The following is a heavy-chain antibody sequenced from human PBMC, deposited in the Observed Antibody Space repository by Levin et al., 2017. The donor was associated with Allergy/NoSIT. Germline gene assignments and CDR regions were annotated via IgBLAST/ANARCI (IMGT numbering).Heavy chain of an antibody. D-gene: IGHD3-3*01. J-gene: IGHJ3*02. V-gene: IGHV3-13*01. CDR3: ARAGYDFWTGYPTDAFDI. Sequence: TGGSLRLSCAASGFTFSNYDMHWVRQATGKGLEWVSAIGTAGDTYYPGSVKGRFTISRENAKNSLYLQMNSLRAGDTAVYYCARAGYDFWTGYPTDAFDIWGQGTMVTVSS. CDR1: GFTFSNYD. CDR2: IGTAGDT.